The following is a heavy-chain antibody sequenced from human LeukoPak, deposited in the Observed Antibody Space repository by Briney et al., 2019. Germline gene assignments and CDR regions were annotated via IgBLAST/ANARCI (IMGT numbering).Heavy chain of an antibody. V-gene: IGHV4-39*07. D-gene: IGHD3-10*01. J-gene: IGHJ4*02. Sequence: PSETLSLTCTVSGGSISSSSYYYNWIRQAPGKGLEWIGEINHSGSTNDNPSLKSRVTMSVDTSKNQFSLKLSSVTAADTAVYYRARRRYGSGTFYRELDYWGQGTLITVSS. CDR2: INHSGST. CDR3: ARRRYGSGTFYRELDY. CDR1: GGSISSSSYY.